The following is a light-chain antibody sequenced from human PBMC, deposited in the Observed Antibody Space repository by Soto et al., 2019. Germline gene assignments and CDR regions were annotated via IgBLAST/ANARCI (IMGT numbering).Light chain of an antibody. J-gene: IGLJ2*01. V-gene: IGLV2-23*02. CDR1: SSYGGSDNL. CDR3: SSARSYIHVV. Sequence: QSALTQPASVSGSPGQSITISCTGTSSYGGSDNLVSWFQQHPAKAPKLMIYEVNKRPSGVSNRYSCSKSGNTASLTISGLQGEDEADYYCSSARSYIHVVFGGGTKVTVL. CDR2: EVN.